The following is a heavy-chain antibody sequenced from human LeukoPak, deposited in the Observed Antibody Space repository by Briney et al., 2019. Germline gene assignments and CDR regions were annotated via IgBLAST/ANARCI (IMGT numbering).Heavy chain of an antibody. CDR1: SFSYIDFW. D-gene: IGHD3-10*01. J-gene: IGHJ4*02. V-gene: IGHV3-7*01. Sequence: GGSLRLSCVASSFSYIDFWMSWVRQRPGKGLEWVATIKRFGSEKTYLDSVKGRFTISRDDSKSSLSLQMNNLGADDSGLYYCAISSSQCFDYFDYWGQGALVTVSS. CDR3: AISSSQCFDYFDY. CDR2: IKRFGSEK.